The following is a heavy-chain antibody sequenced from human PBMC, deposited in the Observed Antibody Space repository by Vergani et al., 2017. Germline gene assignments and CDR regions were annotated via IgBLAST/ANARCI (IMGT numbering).Heavy chain of an antibody. J-gene: IGHJ4*02. CDR3: ARYYRSSPIDY. V-gene: IGHV4-34*01. Sequence: QVQLQQWGAGLLKPSETLSLTCAVYGGSFSGYYWSWIRQPPGKGLEWIGEINHSGSTNYNPSRKSRVTISVDTSKNQFSLKLSSVTAADTAVYYCARYYRSSPIDYWGQGTLVTVSS. CDR2: INHSGST. D-gene: IGHD6-6*01. CDR1: GGSFSGYY.